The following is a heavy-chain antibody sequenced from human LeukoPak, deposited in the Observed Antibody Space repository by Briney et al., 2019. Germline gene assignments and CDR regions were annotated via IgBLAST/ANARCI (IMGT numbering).Heavy chain of an antibody. CDR1: GYTFTGYY. D-gene: IGHD5-24*01. CDR2: INPNSGGT. J-gene: IGHJ4*02. CDR3: ARSRDGYNLVNY. V-gene: IGHV1-2*02. Sequence: ASVKVSCKASGYTFTGYYMHWVRQASGQGLEWMGWINPNSGGTNYAQKFQGRVTMTRDTSISTAYMELSRLRSDDTAVYYCARSRDGYNLVNYWGQGTLVTVSS.